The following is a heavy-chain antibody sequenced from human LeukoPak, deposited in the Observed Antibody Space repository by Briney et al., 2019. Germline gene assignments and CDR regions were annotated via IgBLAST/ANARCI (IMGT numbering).Heavy chain of an antibody. CDR2: ISRNGGST. CDR3: VKDLRSDFMGVLSRYLSY. Sequence: GGSLRLSCLASGVTFSSFAMHWVRQAPGKGLEYVAAISRNGGSTYYADSVKGRFTISRDNSKSTLYLQMSSLRTEDTAVYLCVKDLRSDFMGVLSRYLSYWGQGTLVTVSS. D-gene: IGHD2/OR15-2a*01. CDR1: GVTFSSFA. J-gene: IGHJ4*02. V-gene: IGHV3-64D*09.